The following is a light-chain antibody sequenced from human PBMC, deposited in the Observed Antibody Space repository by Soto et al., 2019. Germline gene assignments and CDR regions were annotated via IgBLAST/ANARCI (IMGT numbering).Light chain of an antibody. Sequence: EILMTQSPATLSVSPGERVTLSCRASQGVSSRLAWYQQKPGQAPGLLNYGASTRATGIPARFSGSGSGTEFTLPISSLQSEDFAVYYCQQYNNWPPGTFGQGTKLEIK. CDR1: QGVSSR. V-gene: IGKV3-15*01. CDR3: QQYNNWPPGT. CDR2: GAS. J-gene: IGKJ2*02.